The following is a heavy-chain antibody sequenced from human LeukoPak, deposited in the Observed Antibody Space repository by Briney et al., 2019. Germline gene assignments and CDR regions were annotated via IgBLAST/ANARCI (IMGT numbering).Heavy chain of an antibody. Sequence: ASAKVSCKASGYTFTSYGISWVRQAPGQGLEWMGWIGAYNGNTNYAQKLQGRVTMTTDTSTSTAYMELRSLRSDNTAVYYCARDLIVATMMGFDPWGQGTLVTVSS. J-gene: IGHJ5*02. D-gene: IGHD5-12*01. V-gene: IGHV1-18*01. CDR3: ARDLIVATMMGFDP. CDR2: IGAYNGNT. CDR1: GYTFTSYG.